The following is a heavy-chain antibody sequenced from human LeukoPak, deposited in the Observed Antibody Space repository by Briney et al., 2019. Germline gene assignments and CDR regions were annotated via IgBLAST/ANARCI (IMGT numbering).Heavy chain of an antibody. CDR2: ISAYNGNT. CDR1: GYTFASYG. Sequence: ASVKVSCKASGYTFASYGISWVRQAPGQGLEWMGWISAYNGNTNYAQKLQGRVTMTTDTSTSTAYMELRSLRSDDTAVYYCARNYYDSSGYYYANYYYMDVWGKGTTVTVSS. V-gene: IGHV1-18*01. CDR3: ARNYYDSSGYYYANYYYMDV. D-gene: IGHD3-22*01. J-gene: IGHJ6*03.